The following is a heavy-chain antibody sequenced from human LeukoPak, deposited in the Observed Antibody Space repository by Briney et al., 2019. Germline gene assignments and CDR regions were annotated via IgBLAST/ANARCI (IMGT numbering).Heavy chain of an antibody. J-gene: IGHJ6*03. D-gene: IGHD1-1*01. CDR1: GGSFSGYY. Sequence: SETLSLTCAVYGGSFSGYYWSWIRQPPGKGLEWIGEINHSGSTNYNPSLKSRVTISVDTSKNQFSLKLSSVTAADTAVYYCARGGGRHSDKRTLFYNYYMDVWGKGTTVTVSS. CDR3: ARGGGRHSDKRTLFYNYYMDV. CDR2: INHSGST. V-gene: IGHV4-34*01.